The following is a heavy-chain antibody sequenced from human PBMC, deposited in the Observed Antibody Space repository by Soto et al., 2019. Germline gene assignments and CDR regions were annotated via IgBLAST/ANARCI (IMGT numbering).Heavy chain of an antibody. V-gene: IGHV3-23*01. Sequence: GGSLRLSCAASGFTFSSYAMSWVRQAPGKGLEWVSAISGSGGSTYYADSVKGRFTISRDNSKNTLYLQMNSLRAVYTAVYYCAKGVYGDYGAFDIWGQGTMVTVSS. D-gene: IGHD4-17*01. J-gene: IGHJ3*02. CDR3: AKGVYGDYGAFDI. CDR2: ISGSGGST. CDR1: GFTFSSYA.